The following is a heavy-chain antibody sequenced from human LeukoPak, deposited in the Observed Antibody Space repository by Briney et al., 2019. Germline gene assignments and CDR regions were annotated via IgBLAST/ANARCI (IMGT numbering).Heavy chain of an antibody. CDR1: EFTFSSYA. CDR3: AGRGSGSYFDF. CDR2: ISGSGAST. J-gene: IGHJ4*02. V-gene: IGHV3-23*01. Sequence: GGSLRLSCAASEFTFSSYAVSWVRQAPGKGLEWVSAISGSGASTFYADSVKGRFTISRDNSKNTLYLQMNSLRAEDTAVYYCAGRGSGSYFDFWGQGTLVTVSS. D-gene: IGHD3-10*01.